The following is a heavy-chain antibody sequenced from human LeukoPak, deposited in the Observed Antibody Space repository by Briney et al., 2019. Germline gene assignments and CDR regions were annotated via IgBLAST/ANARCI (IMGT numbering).Heavy chain of an antibody. Sequence: GGSLRLSCVASGFSFSKYGMHWVRQAPGKGLQWLAIIWYDGHNKYYADSVKGRFTISRDNSKNTLFLEMNDLKAEDTAVYYCAREWGLIAVAGGPGYWGQGTLVTVSS. CDR3: AREWGLIAVAGGPGY. CDR2: IWYDGHNK. V-gene: IGHV3-33*01. D-gene: IGHD2-21*01. J-gene: IGHJ4*02. CDR1: GFSFSKYG.